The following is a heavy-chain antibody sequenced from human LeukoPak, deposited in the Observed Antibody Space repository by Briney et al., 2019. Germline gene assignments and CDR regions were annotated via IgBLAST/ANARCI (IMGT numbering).Heavy chain of an antibody. CDR2: IKQDGSEK. CDR1: RLTFSDYS. CDR3: ARERWQPYYYMDV. V-gene: IGHV3-7*01. D-gene: IGHD2-15*01. Sequence: PGGSLRLSCTASRLTFSDYSMNWVRQAPGKGLEWVANIKQDGSEKYYVDSVKGRFTISRDNAKNSLYLQMNSLRAEDTAVYYCARERWQPYYYMDVWGKGTTVTVSS. J-gene: IGHJ6*03.